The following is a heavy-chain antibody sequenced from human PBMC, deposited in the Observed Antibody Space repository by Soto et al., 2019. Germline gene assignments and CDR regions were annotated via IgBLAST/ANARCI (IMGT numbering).Heavy chain of an antibody. CDR1: GGSVSSDY. J-gene: IGHJ4*02. Sequence: SETLSLTCTVSGGSVSSDYWSWIRQPPGKGLEWIGYTHNSGNTDYNPSLRSRVTISLDASRNEFSLSLRSVTAADTAVYYCAKGGWYEDHWGQGTLVTVSS. CDR2: THNSGNT. V-gene: IGHV4-59*08. D-gene: IGHD6-19*01. CDR3: AKGGWYEDH.